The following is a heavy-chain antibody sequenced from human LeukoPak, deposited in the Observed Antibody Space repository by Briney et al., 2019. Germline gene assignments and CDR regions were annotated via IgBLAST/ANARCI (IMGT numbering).Heavy chain of an antibody. J-gene: IGHJ5*02. CDR3: ARDVWLVLGFHLFDP. CDR2: ISTGSTYI. V-gene: IGHV3-21*01. Sequence: SGGSLRLSCAASGFTFSRYSMNWVRQAPGKGLEWVSSISTGSTYIYYADSVKGRFTISRDNAKNSLYLQMNSLRAEDTAVYYCARDVWLVLGFHLFDPWGQGTLVTVSS. D-gene: IGHD6-19*01. CDR1: GFTFSRYS.